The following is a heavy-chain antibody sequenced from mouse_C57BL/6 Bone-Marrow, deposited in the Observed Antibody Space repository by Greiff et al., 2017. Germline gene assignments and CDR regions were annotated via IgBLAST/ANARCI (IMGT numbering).Heavy chain of an antibody. CDR1: GYTFTDYY. J-gene: IGHJ1*03. CDR3: ARGLTTVDV. CDR2: INPNNGGT. Sequence: VQLQQSGPELVKPGASVKISCKASGYTFTDYYMNWVKQSHGKSLEWIGDINPNNGGTSYNQKFKGKATLTVAKSSSTAYMELRSLTSEDSAVYYCARGLTTVDVWGTGTTVTVSS. V-gene: IGHV1-26*01. D-gene: IGHD1-1*01.